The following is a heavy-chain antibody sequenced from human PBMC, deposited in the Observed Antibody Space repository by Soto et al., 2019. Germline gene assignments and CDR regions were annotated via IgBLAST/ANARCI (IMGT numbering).Heavy chain of an antibody. Sequence: PGGSLRLSCAASGFTFSDYYMTWIRQAPGSGLEWVSYISISSGTISYANSVKGRFTISRDNAQNSLYLQMTSLRAEDTAVYYCARGTYRSKTDFDYWGQGTLVTVSS. CDR2: ISISSGTI. CDR3: ARGTYRSKTDFDY. V-gene: IGHV3-11*01. J-gene: IGHJ4*02. D-gene: IGHD6-13*01. CDR1: GFTFSDYY.